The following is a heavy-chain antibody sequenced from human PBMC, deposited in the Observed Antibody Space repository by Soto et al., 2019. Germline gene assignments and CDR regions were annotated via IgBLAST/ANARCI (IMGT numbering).Heavy chain of an antibody. Sequence: QVQLVQSGAEVKKPGASVKVSCKASGYTFTSYGISWVRQAPGQELEWMGWISAYNGNTNYAQKLQGRVTMTTDTSTSTAYMEPRSLRSDDTAVYYCARDPTPYYYDSSGSLSGIEYFDYWGQGTLVTVSS. CDR1: GYTFTSYG. D-gene: IGHD3-22*01. V-gene: IGHV1-18*01. CDR3: ARDPTPYYYDSSGSLSGIEYFDY. J-gene: IGHJ4*02. CDR2: ISAYNGNT.